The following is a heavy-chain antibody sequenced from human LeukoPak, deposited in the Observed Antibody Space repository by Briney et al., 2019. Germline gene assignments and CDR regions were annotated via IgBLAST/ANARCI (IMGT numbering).Heavy chain of an antibody. Sequence: PGGSLRLSCAASGFTFSNYGMHWVRQAPGKGLEWVAMIWYDGSNKYYADSVKGRFTISRDNSKNTLYLQMNSLRAEDTAVHFCARGDGERATITGGYWGQGTLVTVSS. CDR1: GFTFSNYG. CDR2: IWYDGSNK. D-gene: IGHD5-24*01. CDR3: ARGDGERATITGGY. V-gene: IGHV3-33*01. J-gene: IGHJ4*02.